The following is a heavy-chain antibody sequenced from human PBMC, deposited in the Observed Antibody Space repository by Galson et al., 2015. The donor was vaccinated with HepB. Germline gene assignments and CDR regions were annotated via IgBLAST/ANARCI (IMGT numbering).Heavy chain of an antibody. V-gene: IGHV7-4-1*02. CDR2: MNTNTGKP. J-gene: IGHJ6*03. Sequence: VKVSCKASGYTFTDYVVNWVRQAPGQGLEWMGWMNTNTGKPTYAPGFAGRFVFSLDTSVTTAYLQISSLETDDTAVYYCARSPLRFLDWLPYYDYYHMDVWGEGTTVTVSS. D-gene: IGHD3-3*01. CDR3: ARSPLRFLDWLPYYDYYHMDV. CDR1: GYTFTDYV.